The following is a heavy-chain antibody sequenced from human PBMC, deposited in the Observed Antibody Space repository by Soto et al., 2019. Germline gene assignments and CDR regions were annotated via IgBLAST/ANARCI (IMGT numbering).Heavy chain of an antibody. Sequence: ASVTVSCKASGYTFTSYGIIWVRQAPGQGLEWMGWISAYNGNTNYAQKLQGRVTMTTDTSTSTAYMELRSLRSDDTAVYYCARDYYYDTAGVVYYWGQGALVTSPQ. J-gene: IGHJ4*02. CDR2: ISAYNGNT. V-gene: IGHV1-18*01. CDR1: GYTFTSYG. CDR3: ARDYYYDTAGVVYY. D-gene: IGHD3-22*01.